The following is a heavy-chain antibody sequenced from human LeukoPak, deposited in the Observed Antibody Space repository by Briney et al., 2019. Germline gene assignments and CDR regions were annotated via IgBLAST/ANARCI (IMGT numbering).Heavy chain of an antibody. CDR2: INPSGGST. J-gene: IGHJ5*02. CDR1: GYTFTSYY. D-gene: IGHD6-13*01. V-gene: IGHV1-46*01. CDR3: ASGRRVTGVAAASAWFDP. Sequence: VASVKVSCKASGYTFTSYYMHWVRQAPGQGLEWMGIINPSGGSTSYAQKFQGRVTMTRDMSTSTVYMELSSLRSEDTAVYYCASGRRVTGVAAASAWFDPWGQGTLVTVSS.